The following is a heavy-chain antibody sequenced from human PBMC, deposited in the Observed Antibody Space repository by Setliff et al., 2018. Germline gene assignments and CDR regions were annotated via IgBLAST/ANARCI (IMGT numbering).Heavy chain of an antibody. Sequence: GGSLRLSCAASGITFSTYSMNWVRQAPGKGLEWVSYISSRSDIIYYADSVKSRFTISRDNAKNSLYLQVNSLRAEDTAVYYCATNPRKGRSGGYYYDDPYYYYMDVWGKGTTVTVSS. CDR1: GITFSTYS. D-gene: IGHD3-22*01. CDR2: ISSRSDII. CDR3: ATNPRKGRSGGYYYDDPYYYYMDV. V-gene: IGHV3-48*01. J-gene: IGHJ6*03.